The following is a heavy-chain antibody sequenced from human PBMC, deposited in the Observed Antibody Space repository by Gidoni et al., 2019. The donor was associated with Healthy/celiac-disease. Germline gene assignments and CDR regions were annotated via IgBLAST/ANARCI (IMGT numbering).Heavy chain of an antibody. Sequence: EVQLVESGGGVGQPGGSLRLACAASGCTCSSYWMSWVRQAPGKGLEWVANIKQDGSEKYYVGSVKGRFTISRDNAKNSLSLQMNSLRAEDTAVYYCAREGGSRGIPYGMAVWGQGPTVTVSS. V-gene: IGHV3-7*03. J-gene: IGHJ6*02. CDR2: IKQDGSEK. D-gene: IGHD3-16*01. CDR1: GCTCSSYW. CDR3: AREGGSRGIPYGMAV.